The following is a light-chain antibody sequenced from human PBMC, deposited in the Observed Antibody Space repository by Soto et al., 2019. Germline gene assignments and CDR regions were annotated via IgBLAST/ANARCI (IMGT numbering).Light chain of an antibody. V-gene: IGKV3-15*01. CDR3: QQYTNWRT. CDR2: DAS. J-gene: IGKJ1*01. CDR1: QSVSSN. Sequence: EIVMTHSPATLSVSPGERATLSFRASQSVSSNLAWYQQKPGQAPRLLIYDASTRATGIPARFSGSGSGTEFTLTISSLQSEDFAVYYCQQYTNWRTFGQGTKVDIK.